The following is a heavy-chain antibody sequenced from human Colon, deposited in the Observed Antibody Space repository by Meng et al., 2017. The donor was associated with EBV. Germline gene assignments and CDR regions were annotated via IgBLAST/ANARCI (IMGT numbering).Heavy chain of an antibody. CDR3: ATGRGYETYLQH. CDR1: GGSISSDGYY. D-gene: IGHD5-12*01. J-gene: IGHJ1*01. CDR2: ISYYGIT. Sequence: QWQRQLLCPGLVKPSHTLSLPCGVSGGSISSDGYYWSWICQPPGKGLEWIGCISYYGITYYTPSLKSRVIISVDTSKNQSSLKLHSVTVADTAVYYCATGRGYETYLQHWGQGTLVTVSS. V-gene: IGHV4-30-4*01.